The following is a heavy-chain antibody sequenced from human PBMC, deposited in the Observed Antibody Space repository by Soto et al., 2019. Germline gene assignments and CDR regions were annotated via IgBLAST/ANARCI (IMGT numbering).Heavy chain of an antibody. J-gene: IGHJ3*02. CDR1: GGSISSYY. V-gene: IGHV4-59*01. CDR3: ARGRGHDAFDI. Sequence: SLTCTVSGGSISSYYWSWIRQPPGKGLEWIGYIYYSGSTNYNPSLKSRVTISVDTSKNQFSLKLSSVTAADTAVYYCARGRGHDAFDIWGQGTMVTVSS. CDR2: IYYSGST.